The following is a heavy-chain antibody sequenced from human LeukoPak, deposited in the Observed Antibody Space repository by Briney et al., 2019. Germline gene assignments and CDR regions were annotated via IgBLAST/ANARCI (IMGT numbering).Heavy chain of an antibody. CDR1: GGSISSGGYY. D-gene: IGHD4-23*01. Sequence: SETLSLACTVSGGSISSGGYYWSWIRQPPGKGLEWIGYIYYSGSTYYNPSLKSRVTISVDTSKNQFSLKLSSVTAADTAVYYCARGRTDVDYGGELFDYWGQGTLVTVSS. V-gene: IGHV4-30-4*08. CDR3: ARGRTDVDYGGELFDY. CDR2: IYYSGST. J-gene: IGHJ4*02.